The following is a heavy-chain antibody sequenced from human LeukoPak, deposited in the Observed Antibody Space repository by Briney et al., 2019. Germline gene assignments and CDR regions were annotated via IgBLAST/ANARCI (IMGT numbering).Heavy chain of an antibody. CDR2: TSYDGSNK. V-gene: IGHV3-30-3*01. J-gene: IGHJ1*01. D-gene: IGHD3-10*01. Sequence: QPGRSLRLSCAASGFTFSSYAMHWVRQAPGKGLEWVAVTSYDGSNKYYADSVKGRFTISRDNSKNTLYLQMNSLRAEDTAVYYCARVWFGELYFQHWGQGTLVTVSS. CDR1: GFTFSSYA. CDR3: ARVWFGELYFQH.